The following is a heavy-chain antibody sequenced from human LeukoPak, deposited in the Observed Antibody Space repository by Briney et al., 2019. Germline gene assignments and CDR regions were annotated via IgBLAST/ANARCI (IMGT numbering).Heavy chain of an antibody. D-gene: IGHD3-10*01. CDR1: GASISSYY. V-gene: IGHV4-4*07. CDR2: VDTSGST. Sequence: SETLPLTCTVSGASISSYYWNWIRQTAEKGLEWIGRVDTSGSTNYNPSLKSRATISLDKSKNQFSLKLNSVTAADTAVYYCARDEVTMVRGLISYYYYMDVWGKGTTVTVSS. J-gene: IGHJ6*03. CDR3: ARDEVTMVRGLISYYYYMDV.